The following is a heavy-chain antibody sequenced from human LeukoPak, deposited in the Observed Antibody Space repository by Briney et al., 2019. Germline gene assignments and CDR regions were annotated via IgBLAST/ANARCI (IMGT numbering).Heavy chain of an antibody. Sequence: SETLSLTCTVSGGSISSYYWSWIRHPPGKGLEWIGYIYYSGSTNYNPSLKSRVTIPVDTSKNQFSLKLSSVTAADTAVYYCARHRGYSYVWLDYWGQGTLVTVSS. CDR1: GGSISSYY. CDR2: IYYSGST. CDR3: ARHRGYSYVWLDY. D-gene: IGHD5-18*01. V-gene: IGHV4-59*01. J-gene: IGHJ4*02.